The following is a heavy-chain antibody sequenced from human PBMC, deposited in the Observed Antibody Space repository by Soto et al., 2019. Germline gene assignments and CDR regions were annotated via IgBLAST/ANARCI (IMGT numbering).Heavy chain of an antibody. CDR1: GGSFSGYY. Sequence: TSETLSLTCAVYGGSFSGYYWSWIRQPPGKGLEWIGESNHVGSTNYNPSLKSRVIMSVDPSNNQFSLRLTSVTAADTAVYYCARVLIAGVTTDWGQGTLVTVSS. CDR3: ARVLIAGVTTD. D-gene: IGHD5-18*01. CDR2: SNHVGST. J-gene: IGHJ4*02. V-gene: IGHV4-34*01.